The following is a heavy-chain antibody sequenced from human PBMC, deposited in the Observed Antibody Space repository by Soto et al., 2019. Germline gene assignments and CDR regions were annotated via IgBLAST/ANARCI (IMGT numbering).Heavy chain of an antibody. J-gene: IGHJ6*03. CDR1: GGSFSGYY. V-gene: IGHV4-34*01. CDR3: ARRSQWQLSYYYYYYMDV. D-gene: IGHD1-26*01. Sequence: SETLSLTCAVYGGSFSGYYWSWIRQPPGKGLEWIGEINHSGSTNYNPSLKSRVTISVDTSKNQFSLKLSSVTAADTAVYYCARRSQWQLSYYYYYYMDVWGKGTTVTV. CDR2: INHSGST.